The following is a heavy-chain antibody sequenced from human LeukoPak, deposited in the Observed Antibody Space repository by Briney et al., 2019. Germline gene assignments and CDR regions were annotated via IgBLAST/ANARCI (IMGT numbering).Heavy chain of an antibody. Sequence: ASVKVSCKASGGTFSSHAISWVRQAPGQGLEWMGGIVPIFGTANYAQKFQGRVTITADESTTTAYMELSSLRSEDTAVYYCASLIAVAGYYFDYWGQGTLVTVSS. J-gene: IGHJ4*02. CDR3: ASLIAVAGYYFDY. CDR1: GGTFSSHA. CDR2: IVPIFGTA. D-gene: IGHD6-19*01. V-gene: IGHV1-69*13.